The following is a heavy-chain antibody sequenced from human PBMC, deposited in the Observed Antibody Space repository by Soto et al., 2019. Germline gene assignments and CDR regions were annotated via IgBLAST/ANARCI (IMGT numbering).Heavy chain of an antibody. Sequence: QVQLVQSGAEVKKPGSSVKVSCKASGGTFSSYAISWVRQAPGQGLEWMGGIIPICGTANYAQKFQGRVTITAEESTSTAYMELSSLRSEDPAVYYCARTGLAGATKNYYCGMDVWGQGTTVTVSS. J-gene: IGHJ6*02. CDR3: ARTGLAGATKNYYCGMDV. V-gene: IGHV1-69*01. CDR1: GGTFSSYA. D-gene: IGHD1-26*01. CDR2: IIPICGTA.